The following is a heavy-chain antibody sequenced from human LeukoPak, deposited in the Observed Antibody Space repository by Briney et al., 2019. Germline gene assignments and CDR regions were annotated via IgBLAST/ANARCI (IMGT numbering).Heavy chain of an antibody. CDR1: GGTFSSYA. D-gene: IGHD2-15*01. CDR3: ARALVVVAATGYYYYYMDV. CDR2: IIPIFGTA. J-gene: IGHJ6*03. V-gene: IGHV1-69*13. Sequence: ASVKVSCKASGGTFSSYAISWVRQAPGQGLEWMGGIIPIFGTANYAQKFQGRVTITADESTSTAYMELSSLRSEDTAVYYCARALVVVAATGYYYYYMDVWGKGTTVTISS.